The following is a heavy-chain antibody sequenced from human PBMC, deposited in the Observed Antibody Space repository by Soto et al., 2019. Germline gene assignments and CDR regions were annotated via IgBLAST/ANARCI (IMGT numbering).Heavy chain of an antibody. CDR2: IKSKTDGETT. Sequence: EVQLVESGGGLVKPGGSLRLSCAASDFAFNGAWMSWVRQAPGKGLEWVGRIKSKTDGETTDYAAPVKGRFTISRDDSRNTLFLQMNSLNTEDTAVYYCTTDGHFDYWGQGTLVTVSS. J-gene: IGHJ4*02. CDR3: TTDGHFDY. V-gene: IGHV3-15*01. CDR1: DFAFNGAW.